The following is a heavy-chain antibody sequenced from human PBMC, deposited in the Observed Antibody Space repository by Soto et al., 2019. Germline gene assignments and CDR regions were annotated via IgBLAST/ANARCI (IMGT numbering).Heavy chain of an antibody. CDR1: HDSVSDKTYY. V-gene: IGHV4-61*01. CDR2: VYYSGTT. CDR3: ARTTAVPNTLRSRYFFDY. J-gene: IGHJ4*02. Sequence: LSLSCSLSHDSVSDKTYYLSWIRRPPGKRPEWIWYVYYSGTTNYNPSLKSRFTISVDLSKNRFSLRLSSVTTADTALYYCARTTAVPNTLRSRYFFDYWGQGTLVTVSS. D-gene: IGHD2-2*01.